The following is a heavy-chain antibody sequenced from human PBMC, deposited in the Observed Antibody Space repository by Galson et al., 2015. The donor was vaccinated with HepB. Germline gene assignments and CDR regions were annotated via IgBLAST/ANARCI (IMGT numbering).Heavy chain of an antibody. CDR1: GDSISRNNFY. Sequence: SETLSLTCTVAGDSISRNNFYWGWLRQAPGKGLEWIGSIYYSGTTYYNPSLKSRGTISLDLSENQFSLRLKSVTAADTAVYYCARDSSTNVLEYWGRGTLVTVSS. J-gene: IGHJ4*02. D-gene: IGHD5-24*01. CDR2: IYYSGTT. CDR3: ARDSSTNVLEY. V-gene: IGHV4-39*07.